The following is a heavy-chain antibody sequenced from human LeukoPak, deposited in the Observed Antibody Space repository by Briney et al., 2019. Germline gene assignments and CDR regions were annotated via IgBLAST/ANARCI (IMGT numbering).Heavy chain of an antibody. D-gene: IGHD2-2*01. CDR2: IYNSWST. J-gene: IGHJ4*02. V-gene: IGHV4-39*01. CDR3: ARNITSLIPAGHFDY. CDR1: GGSIGSGRYY. Sequence: PSETLSLTCTVSGGSIGSGRYYWAWIRQPPGKGLEWIGSIYNSWSTSYNPSLKSRVAMSVDTSKNQFSLRLSSVTAADTAVYYCARNITSLIPAGHFDYWGQGTLVAVSS.